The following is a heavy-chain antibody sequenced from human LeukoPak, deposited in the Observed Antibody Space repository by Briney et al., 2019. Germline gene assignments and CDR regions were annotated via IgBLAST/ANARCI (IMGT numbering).Heavy chain of an antibody. Sequence: PGGSLRLSCAASGFTFSSYGMSWVRQAPGKGLEWVSSISGSGGGTYYADSVKGRFTISRDNSKNTLYLQMNSLRAEDTAVYYCAKGAYSSGWRFDYWGQGTLVTVSS. D-gene: IGHD6-25*01. CDR3: AKGAYSSGWRFDY. J-gene: IGHJ4*02. CDR1: GFTFSSYG. V-gene: IGHV3-23*01. CDR2: ISGSGGGT.